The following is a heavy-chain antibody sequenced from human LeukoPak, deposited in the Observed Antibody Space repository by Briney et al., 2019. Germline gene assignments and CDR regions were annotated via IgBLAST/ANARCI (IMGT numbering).Heavy chain of an antibody. V-gene: IGHV3-21*01. Sequence: PGGSLRLSRAASGFTFSSYSMNWVRQAPGKGLEWVSSISSSSSYIYYADSVKGRFTISRDNAKNSLYLQMNSLRAEDTAVYYCARDPEGHSSSWYEVYFQHWGQGTLVTVSS. D-gene: IGHD6-13*01. J-gene: IGHJ1*01. CDR1: GFTFSSYS. CDR2: ISSSSSYI. CDR3: ARDPEGHSSSWYEVYFQH.